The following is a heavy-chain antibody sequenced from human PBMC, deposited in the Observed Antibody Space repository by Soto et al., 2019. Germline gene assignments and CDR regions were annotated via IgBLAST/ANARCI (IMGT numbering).Heavy chain of an antibody. Sequence: SETLSLTCTVSGGSISSGGYYWSWIRQHPGKGLEWIGYIYYSGSTYYNPSLKSRVTISVDTSKNQFSLKLSSVTAADTAVYYCARVDPTVTTIDYWGQGTLVTVSS. CDR2: IYYSGST. CDR1: GGSISSGGYY. J-gene: IGHJ4*02. D-gene: IGHD4-17*01. V-gene: IGHV4-31*03. CDR3: ARVDPTVTTIDY.